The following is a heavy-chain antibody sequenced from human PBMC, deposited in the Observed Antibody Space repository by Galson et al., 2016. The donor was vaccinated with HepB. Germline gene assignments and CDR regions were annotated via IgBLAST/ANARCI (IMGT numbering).Heavy chain of an antibody. CDR3: WSGYTSWI. CDR2: INEDGSRT. Sequence: SLRLSCAASGFRFSAYWLAWVRQAPGKGLEYVANINEDGSRTHYLDSAKGRFTISRDNAKNSVALQMDSLRADDTALYYCWSGYTSWIWGQGTRVTVSS. J-gene: IGHJ3*02. V-gene: IGHV3-7*01. D-gene: IGHD5-12*01. CDR1: GFRFSAYW.